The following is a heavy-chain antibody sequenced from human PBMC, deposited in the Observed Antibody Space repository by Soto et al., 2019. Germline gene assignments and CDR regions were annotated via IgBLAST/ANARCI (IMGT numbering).Heavy chain of an antibody. CDR3: ARRRYSSGWYYFDY. V-gene: IGHV4-59*08. J-gene: IGHJ4*02. Sequence: QVQLQESGPGLVKPSETLSLTCTVSGGSISSYYWSWIRQPPGKGLEWIGYIYYSGSTNYNPSLKSRVTISVDTSKNQFSLQLSSVTAADTAVYYCARRRYSSGWYYFDYWGQGTLVTVSS. CDR2: IYYSGST. D-gene: IGHD6-19*01. CDR1: GGSISSYY.